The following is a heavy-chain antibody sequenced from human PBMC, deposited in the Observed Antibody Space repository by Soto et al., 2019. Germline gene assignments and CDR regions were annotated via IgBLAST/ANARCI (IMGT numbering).Heavy chain of an antibody. V-gene: IGHV4-31*03. CDR2: IYYSGST. D-gene: IGHD6-13*01. J-gene: IGHJ5*02. Sequence: SETLSLTCTVSGGSISSGGYYWSWIRQHPGKGLEWFGYIYYSGSTYYNPSLKSRVTISVDTSKNQFSLKLSSVTAADTAVYYCAREHSSSWYGNNWFDPWGQGTLVTVSS. CDR3: AREHSSSWYGNNWFDP. CDR1: GGSISSGGYY.